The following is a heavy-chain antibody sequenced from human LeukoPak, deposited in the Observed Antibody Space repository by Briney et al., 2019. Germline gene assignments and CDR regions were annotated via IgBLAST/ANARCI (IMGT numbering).Heavy chain of an antibody. Sequence: GGSLRLSCAASGFTFDDYAMHWVRQAPGKGLEWVSLISGDGGSTYYADSVKGRFTIFRDNSKNSLYLQMNSLRTEDTALYYCAKDIYYYDSSGLFQHWGQGTLVTVSS. CDR1: GFTFDDYA. CDR2: ISGDGGST. D-gene: IGHD3-22*01. CDR3: AKDIYYYDSSGLFQH. J-gene: IGHJ1*01. V-gene: IGHV3-43*02.